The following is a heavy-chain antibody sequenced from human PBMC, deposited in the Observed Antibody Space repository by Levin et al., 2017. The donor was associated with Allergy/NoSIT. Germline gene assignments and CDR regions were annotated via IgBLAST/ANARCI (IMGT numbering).Heavy chain of an antibody. D-gene: IGHD2-2*01. CDR3: AKVLVPATVWGSGGFDF. CDR2: IGPSGSGA. V-gene: IGHV3-23*01. CDR1: GFTFSTFA. Sequence: GGSLRLSCAASGFTFSTFAMTWVRQAPGKGLDWVSVIGPSGSGAYYADSVKGRYIVSRDNSRNTLFLQMKSLRAEDTAVYYCAKVLVPATVWGSGGFDFWGQGTLVTVSS. J-gene: IGHJ4*02.